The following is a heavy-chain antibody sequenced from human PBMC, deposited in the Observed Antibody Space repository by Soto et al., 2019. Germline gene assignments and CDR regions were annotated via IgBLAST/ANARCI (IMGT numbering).Heavy chain of an antibody. D-gene: IGHD2-15*01. V-gene: IGHV4-39*01. J-gene: IGHJ6*03. CDR1: GGSISSSSYY. CDR2: IYYSGST. Sequence: SETLSLTCTVSGGSISSSSYYWGRIRQPPGKGLEWIGSIYYSGSTYYNPSLRSRVTISVDTSKNQFSLKLSSVTAADTAVYCCATTAFVAGYYYMDVLGKGTTFTVSS. CDR3: ATTAFVAGYYYMDV.